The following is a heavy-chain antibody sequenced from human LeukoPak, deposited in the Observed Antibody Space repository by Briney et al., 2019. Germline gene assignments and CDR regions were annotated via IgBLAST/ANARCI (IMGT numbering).Heavy chain of an antibody. D-gene: IGHD3-22*01. Sequence: ASVKVSCKASGYTFTSYDINWVRQAPGQGLEWMGWMKPNSDNTGYAQKFQGRVTMTRNTSISTAYMELSSLRSEDTAVYYCARGLYYDSSGYYHGYWFDPWGQGTLVTVSS. CDR1: GYTFTSYD. J-gene: IGHJ5*02. CDR2: MKPNSDNT. V-gene: IGHV1-8*01. CDR3: ARGLYYDSSGYYHGYWFDP.